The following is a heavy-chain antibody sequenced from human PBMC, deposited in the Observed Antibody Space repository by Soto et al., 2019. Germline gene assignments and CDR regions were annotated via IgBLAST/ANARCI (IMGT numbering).Heavy chain of an antibody. CDR1: GFSLTTSGVG. CDR3: AHRQAGYNSGWNEGYFDY. Sequence: QITLKESGPTLVNPPETLTLTCTFSGFSLTTSGVGVGWIRQPQGKALEWLSVVYWDDDKRYSPSLRSRLTITKDDSKIQVVLTKTNMDPVDTATYYCAHRQAGYNSGWNEGYFDYWGQGTLVAVSS. D-gene: IGHD6-19*01. J-gene: IGHJ4*02. V-gene: IGHV2-5*02. CDR2: VYWDDDK.